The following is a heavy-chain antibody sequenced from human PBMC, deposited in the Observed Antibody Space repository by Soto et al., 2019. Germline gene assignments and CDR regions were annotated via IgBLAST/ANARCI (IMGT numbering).Heavy chain of an antibody. J-gene: IGHJ6*02. CDR2: IYYSGST. CDR3: ARDPGIAAARPGLHYYYGMDV. V-gene: IGHV4-31*03. CDR1: GGSISSGGYY. Sequence: SETLSLTCTVSGGSISSGGYYWSWIRQHPGKGLEWIGYIYYSGSTYYNPSLRSRVTISVDTSKNHFSLKLCSVTAADTAVYYCARDPGIAAARPGLHYYYGMDVWGQGTTVTVSS. D-gene: IGHD6-13*01.